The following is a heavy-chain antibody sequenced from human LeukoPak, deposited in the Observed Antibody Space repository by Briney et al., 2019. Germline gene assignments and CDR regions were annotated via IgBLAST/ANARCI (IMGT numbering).Heavy chain of an antibody. Sequence: GGSLRLSCAASGFTFSAYWMTWVRQAPGKGLEWVANINEGGNVKFYVDSVKGRFTISRDNTKISLYLQMYSLRAEDKAVYYCARVGKNGWDFDHWGQGTLVTVSS. D-gene: IGHD6-19*01. CDR1: GFTFSAYW. CDR3: ARVGKNGWDFDH. CDR2: INEGGNVK. J-gene: IGHJ4*02. V-gene: IGHV3-7*01.